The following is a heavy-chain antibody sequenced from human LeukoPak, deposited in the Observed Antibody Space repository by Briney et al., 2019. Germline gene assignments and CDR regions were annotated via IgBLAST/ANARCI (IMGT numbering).Heavy chain of an antibody. D-gene: IGHD3-16*02. CDR3: ARLPPYDYVWGSYRFPYIGRKNYYYYYMDV. J-gene: IGHJ6*03. CDR1: GGSFSGYY. Sequence: KPSETLPLTCAVYGGSFSGYYWSWIRQPPGKGLEWIGEINHNGSTNYNPSLKSRVTISVDTSKNQFSLKLSSVSAADTAVYYCARLPPYDYVWGSYRFPYIGRKNYYYYYMDVWGKGTTVTISS. V-gene: IGHV4-34*01. CDR2: INHNGST.